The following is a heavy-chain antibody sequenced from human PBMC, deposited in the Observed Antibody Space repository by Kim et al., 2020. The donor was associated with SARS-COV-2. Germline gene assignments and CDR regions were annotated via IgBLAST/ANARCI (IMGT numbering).Heavy chain of an antibody. CDR2: IYYSGST. Sequence: SETLSLTCTASGGSISSYYWSWIRQPPGKGLERIGYIYYSGSTNYNPSLKSRVTISVDTSKNQFSLKLSSVTAADTAVYYCARRSNRNSGYDGGLVYWGQGTLVTVSS. J-gene: IGHJ4*02. CDR3: ARRSNRNSGYDGGLVY. CDR1: GGSISSYY. V-gene: IGHV4-59*08. D-gene: IGHD5-12*01.